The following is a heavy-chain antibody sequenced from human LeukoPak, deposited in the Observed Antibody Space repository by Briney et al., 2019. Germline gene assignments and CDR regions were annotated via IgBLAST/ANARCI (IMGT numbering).Heavy chain of an antibody. CDR1: GGSISSGDYY. CDR2: IYYSGST. Sequence: PSETLSLTCTVSGGSISSGDYYWSWIRQPPGKGLEWIGYIYYSGSTYYNPSLKSRVTISVDTSKNQFSLKLSSVTAADTAVYYCARTHYYDSSGYFRDAFDIWGQGTMVTVSS. CDR3: ARTHYYDSSGYFRDAFDI. D-gene: IGHD3-22*01. J-gene: IGHJ3*02. V-gene: IGHV4-30-4*01.